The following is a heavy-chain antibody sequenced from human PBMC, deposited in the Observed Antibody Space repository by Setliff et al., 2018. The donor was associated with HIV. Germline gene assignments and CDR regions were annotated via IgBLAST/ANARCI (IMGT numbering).Heavy chain of an antibody. Sequence: PSETLSLTCTVSGGSISGGGYYWSWIRQPPGKGLEWVGYIHYSGSTKYNSSLKRRVTMSIDTSKNQFSLKLSSATAADTAIYYCARVDRVESAFDIWGQGAMVTVSS. V-gene: IGHV4-61*08. CDR1: GGSISGGGYY. CDR3: ARVDRVESAFDI. J-gene: IGHJ3*02. CDR2: IHYSGST. D-gene: IGHD2-15*01.